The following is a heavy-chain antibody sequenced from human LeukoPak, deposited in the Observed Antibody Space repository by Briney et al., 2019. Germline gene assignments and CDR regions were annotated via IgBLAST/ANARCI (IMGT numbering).Heavy chain of an antibody. J-gene: IGHJ6*03. Sequence: PSETLSLTCTGSGGSISSGSYYWSWIRQPAGKRLEWIGRIYTSGSTNYNPSLKSRVTISVDTSKNQFSLKLSSVTAADTAVYYCARDRRCSGGSCYSRGRNYYYYYMDVWGKGTTVTVSS. CDR2: IYTSGST. V-gene: IGHV4-61*02. CDR1: GGSISSGSYY. D-gene: IGHD2-15*01. CDR3: ARDRRCSGGSCYSRGRNYYYYYMDV.